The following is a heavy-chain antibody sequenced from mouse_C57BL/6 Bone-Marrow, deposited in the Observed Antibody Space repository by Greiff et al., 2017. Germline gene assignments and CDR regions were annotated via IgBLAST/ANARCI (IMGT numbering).Heavy chain of an antibody. CDR2: ISSGSSTI. CDR1: GFTFSDYG. Sequence: EVKLVESGGGLVKPGGSLKLSCAASGFTFSDYGMRWVRQAPEKGLEWVAYISSGSSTIYYADKVKGRFTISRDNAKTTLFLQMTSLRSEDTAMYYCARPGSEDWYFDVWGTGTTVTVSS. V-gene: IGHV5-17*01. J-gene: IGHJ1*03. CDR3: ARPGSEDWYFDV.